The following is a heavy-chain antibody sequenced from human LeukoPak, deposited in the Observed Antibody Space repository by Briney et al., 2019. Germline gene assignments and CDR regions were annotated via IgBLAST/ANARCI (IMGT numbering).Heavy chain of an antibody. CDR2: IYYSKNT. Sequence: PPETLSLTCTVSGGSIGSSSAYWGWIRQPPGKGLEWIGSIYYSKNTYYNPSLKSRVTISADTSKNQFSLTLGSVSATDTAVYYCVSPRGFSYGYFDYWGQGTLVTVSS. CDR3: VSPRGFSYGYFDY. D-gene: IGHD5-18*01. CDR1: GGSIGSSSAY. V-gene: IGHV4-39*01. J-gene: IGHJ4*02.